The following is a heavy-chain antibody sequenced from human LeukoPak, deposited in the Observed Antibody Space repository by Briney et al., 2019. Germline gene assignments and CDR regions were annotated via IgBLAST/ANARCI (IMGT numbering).Heavy chain of an antibody. J-gene: IGHJ3*02. CDR2: IKTSGGST. V-gene: IGHV1-46*01. CDR1: GYTFTRYY. D-gene: IGHD2-21*02. CDR3: ARVGCGGDCYADAFDI. Sequence: GTVKVSCKASGYTFTRYYMHWVRQAPGQGLEWMGIIKTSGGSTSYAQKFQGRVTMTRDTSTSTVYMELSSLRSEDTAIYYCARVGCGGDCYADAFDIWGQGTMVTASS.